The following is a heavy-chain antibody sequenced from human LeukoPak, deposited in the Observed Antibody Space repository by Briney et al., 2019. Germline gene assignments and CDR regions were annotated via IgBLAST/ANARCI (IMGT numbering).Heavy chain of an antibody. CDR1: GGTFSSYA. CDR2: IIPIFGTA. CDR3: ARSLTVLSRHSKYCSSTSCPYRDAFDI. D-gene: IGHD2-2*01. J-gene: IGHJ3*02. V-gene: IGHV1-69*05. Sequence: GASVKVSCKASGGTFSSYAISWVRQAPGQGLEWMGGIIPIFGTANYAQKFQGRVTIITDESTSTAYMELSSLRSEDTAVYYCARSLTVLSRHSKYCSSTSCPYRDAFDIWGQGTMVTVSS.